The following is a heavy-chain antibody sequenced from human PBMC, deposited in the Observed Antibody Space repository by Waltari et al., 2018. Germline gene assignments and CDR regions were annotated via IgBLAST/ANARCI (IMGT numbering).Heavy chain of an antibody. D-gene: IGHD1-26*01. V-gene: IGHV3-74*01. CDR1: GFTSSAFW. Sequence: VQLMESGGGLVQPGGSLRLSCATSGFTSSAFWMHWVRQTPGKGPVGVARIDCDGGRTNYADSGKALFIIYKENAKKTIYLQMNNLRVEDTGIYYCARLQGIYREWGAWELQTGDAYDAWGQGTMVTVS. CDR3: ARLQGIYREWGAWELQTGDAYDA. CDR2: IDCDGGRT. J-gene: IGHJ3*01.